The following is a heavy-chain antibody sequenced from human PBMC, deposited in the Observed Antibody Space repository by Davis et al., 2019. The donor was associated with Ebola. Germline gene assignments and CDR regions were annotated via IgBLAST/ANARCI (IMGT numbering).Heavy chain of an antibody. V-gene: IGHV1-18*01. J-gene: IGHJ6*02. CDR3: ARSGYYYYYYGMDV. CDR2: ISAYNGNT. D-gene: IGHD3-3*01. CDR1: GYTFTSYG. Sequence: ASVKVSCKASGYTFTSYGISWVRQAPGQGLEWMGWISAYNGNTNYAQKLQGRVTMTTDTSTSTAYMELSSLRSEDTAVYYCARSGYYYYYYGMDVWGQGTTVTVSS.